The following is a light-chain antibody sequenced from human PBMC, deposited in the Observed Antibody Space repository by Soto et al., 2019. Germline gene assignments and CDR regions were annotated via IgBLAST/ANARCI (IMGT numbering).Light chain of an antibody. CDR1: QSFSSN. CDR2: GAS. Sequence: EIVLTQSPATLSLSPGERATLSCRASQSFSSNLAWYQQKPGQAPRLLIYGASSRATGIPDRFSGSGSGTDFTLTISRPEPEDFAVYYCQQYGSSPVTFGQGTKVDIK. CDR3: QQYGSSPVT. V-gene: IGKV3-20*01. J-gene: IGKJ1*01.